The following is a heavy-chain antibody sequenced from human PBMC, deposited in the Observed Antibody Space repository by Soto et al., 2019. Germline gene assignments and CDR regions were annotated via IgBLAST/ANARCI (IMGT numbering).Heavy chain of an antibody. Sequence: GGSLRLSCEASGFSFSSYPMIWVRQAPGKGLEWVSVISGSGGSSYFAYSVKGRFTIARDNSKNMLYLEMSSLRAEDTAIYFCAKGSIEYSASIDYWGQGTLVTVSS. V-gene: IGHV3-23*01. CDR1: GFSFSSYP. J-gene: IGHJ4*02. CDR2: ISGSGGSS. CDR3: AKGSIEYSASIDY. D-gene: IGHD4-4*01.